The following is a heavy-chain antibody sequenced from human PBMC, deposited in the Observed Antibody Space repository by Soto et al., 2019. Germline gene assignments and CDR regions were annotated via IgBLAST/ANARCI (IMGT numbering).Heavy chain of an antibody. CDR3: ARGLILGCGELSRRGGYYSYMDV. CDR1: GGSFSGYQ. Sequence: QVQLQQWGAGLLKPSETLSLTCAVYGGSFSGYQWSWIRQTPGKGLEWIGEINDSGNINYNPSLKSRVTIFLATPKNQISLKLSSVTAADPAVYYCARGLILGCGELSRRGGYYSYMDVWGKGTTVIVSS. V-gene: IGHV4-34*01. CDR2: INDSGNI. D-gene: IGHD3-10*01. J-gene: IGHJ6*03.